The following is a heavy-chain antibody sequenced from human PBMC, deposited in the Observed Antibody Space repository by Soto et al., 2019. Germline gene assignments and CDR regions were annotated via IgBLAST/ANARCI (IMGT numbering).Heavy chain of an antibody. D-gene: IGHD3-9*01. V-gene: IGHV3-23*01. Sequence: PGGSLRLSCAASGFTFSNYAMTWVRQALGKGLQWVSAISGSGSSTKYADSVKGRFTISRDNSKSTLSLQMNSLRGEDTAVYFCARGFATTGYLVDYWGQGTLVTVSS. CDR1: GFTFSNYA. CDR2: ISGSGSST. CDR3: ARGFATTGYLVDY. J-gene: IGHJ4*02.